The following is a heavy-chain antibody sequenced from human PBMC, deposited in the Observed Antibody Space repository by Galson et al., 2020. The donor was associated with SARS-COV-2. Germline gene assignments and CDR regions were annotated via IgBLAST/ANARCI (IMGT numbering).Heavy chain of an antibody. Sequence: GGSLRLSCAASTFTFNTYYMHWVRPAPGKGLEWVAVISYDGSNKYYADSVKGRFTLSRDNSKKTLYLQMNSLRAEDTAVYYCARDRGGSSSYYYFYGMDVWGQGTTVTVSS. V-gene: IGHV3-30-3*01. CDR3: ARDRGGSSSYYYFYGMDV. CDR1: TFTFNTYY. D-gene: IGHD6-6*01. J-gene: IGHJ6*02. CDR2: ISYDGSNK.